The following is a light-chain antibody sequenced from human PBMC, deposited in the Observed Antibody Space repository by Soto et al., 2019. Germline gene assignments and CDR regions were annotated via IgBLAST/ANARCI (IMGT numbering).Light chain of an antibody. CDR2: DAS. J-gene: IGKJ2*01. V-gene: IGKV3-11*01. CDR3: PQRDA. Sequence: EIVLTQSPATLSLSPGERATLSCRASQSVSSHLAWYQQKPGQAPRLLINDASNRATGFPARFSGSGSGTAFTLTISSLVPEDFANYYCPQRDAFGQGTKLEIK. CDR1: QSVSSH.